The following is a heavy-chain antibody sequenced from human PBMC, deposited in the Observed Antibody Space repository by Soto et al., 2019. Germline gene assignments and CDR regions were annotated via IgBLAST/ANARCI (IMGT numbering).Heavy chain of an antibody. CDR2: IYYSGST. CDR3: AREITMKGWFDP. Sequence: SETLSLTCTVSGDSIRSGGYYWSWSRQHPGKGLEWIGYIYYSGSTYNNPSLKSRVDISVDTSKNQLSLKLSSVTAADTAIYYCAREITMKGWFDPWGQGTLVTVSS. D-gene: IGHD3-22*01. CDR1: GDSIRSGGYY. V-gene: IGHV4-31*03. J-gene: IGHJ5*02.